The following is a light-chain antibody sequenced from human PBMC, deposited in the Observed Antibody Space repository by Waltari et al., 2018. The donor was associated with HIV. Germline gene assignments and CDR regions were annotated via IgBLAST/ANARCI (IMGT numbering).Light chain of an antibody. Sequence: DIQMTQSPSSASASVGDRVTITCRASQGISNGVAWYQQKPGKAPKLLIYGASSLQTGVPSRFSGSGSGTDFTLTISSLQPEDFATYYCQQAHRYPTWTFGHGTKVEIK. J-gene: IGKJ1*01. CDR1: QGISNG. V-gene: IGKV1-12*01. CDR2: GAS. CDR3: QQAHRYPTWT.